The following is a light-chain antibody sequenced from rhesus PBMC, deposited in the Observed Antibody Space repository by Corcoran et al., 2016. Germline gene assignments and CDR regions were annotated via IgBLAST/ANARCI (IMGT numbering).Light chain of an antibody. Sequence: DIQMTQSPSSLSASVGDTVTITCRASQGISNYLAWYQQKSGKAPKPLIYDAYTLESGGPSRFSGSGSGTAFTLPIISLQPEDLATYYCQQHNSFPRTFGQGTKVEIK. CDR3: QQHNSFPRT. CDR1: QGISNY. V-gene: IGKV1S14*01. J-gene: IGKJ1*01. CDR2: DAY.